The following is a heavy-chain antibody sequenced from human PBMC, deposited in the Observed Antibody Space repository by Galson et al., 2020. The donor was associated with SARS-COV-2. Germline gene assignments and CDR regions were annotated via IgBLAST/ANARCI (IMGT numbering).Heavy chain of an antibody. V-gene: IGHV3-30*18. J-gene: IGHJ2*01. CDR1: AFTFNNYA. CDR2: ISYEGSIT. Sequence: AGSMRPSCPASAFTFNNYAIHWVRQAPGKGLEWLALISYEGSITVYTDTVKGRSAISRDTYKNTGYLQVSSLRPADTAIYYCAKVSLQFHLFSYWDFVLWCRGTFGTVSS. CDR3: AKVSLQFHLFSYWDFVL. D-gene: IGHD2-21*01.